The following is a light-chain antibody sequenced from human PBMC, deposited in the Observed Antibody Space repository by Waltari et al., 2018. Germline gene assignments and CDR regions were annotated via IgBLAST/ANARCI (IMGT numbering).Light chain of an antibody. CDR1: QSISKW. CDR3: QQYNSYSLLS. V-gene: IGKV1-5*03. CDR2: KAY. J-gene: IGKJ4*01. Sequence: DIQMTQSPSTLPASVGDRVIFRCRASQSISKWLDWYQQKPGKAPKLLIYKAYTLESGVPSRFSGSGSGTEFTLTISSLQPEDFATYYCQQYNSYSLLSFGGGTKVEIK.